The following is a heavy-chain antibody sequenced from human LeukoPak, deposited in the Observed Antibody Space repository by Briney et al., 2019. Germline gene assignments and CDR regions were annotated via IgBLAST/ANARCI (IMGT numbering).Heavy chain of an antibody. Sequence: GGSLRLSCAASWFTFSGSAKHGAPEASAKGREGVSRLSIKAKSYVTAYAAWVKGRFTISRDDSKNTACLQMNSRKTEDTAVYYCTIDGRTTGSYDYWGQGTLVTVSS. D-gene: IGHD4-11*01. CDR1: WFTFSGSA. J-gene: IGHJ4*02. CDR3: TIDGRTTGSYDY. V-gene: IGHV3-73*01. CDR2: LSIKAKSYVT.